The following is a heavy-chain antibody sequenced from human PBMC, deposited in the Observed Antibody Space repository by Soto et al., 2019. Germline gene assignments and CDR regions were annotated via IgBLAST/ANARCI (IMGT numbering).Heavy chain of an antibody. CDR2: ISASGANT. CDR1: GFTFNNFA. Sequence: LRLSCAASGFTFNNFAMIWVRQAPGKGLQWVSAISASGANTFYADSVKGRFTVSRDNSKNTLFLQVNSLIAEDTAVYYCAKLINSGSYYWGQGTLVTVSS. J-gene: IGHJ4*02. D-gene: IGHD3-10*01. CDR3: AKLINSGSYY. V-gene: IGHV3-23*01.